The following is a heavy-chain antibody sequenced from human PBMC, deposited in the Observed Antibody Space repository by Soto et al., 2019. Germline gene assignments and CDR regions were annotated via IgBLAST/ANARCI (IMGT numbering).Heavy chain of an antibody. CDR3: AGGGYSNYWGNYYYYGMDV. J-gene: IGHJ6*02. D-gene: IGHD4-4*01. CDR2: INHSGST. CDR1: GGSFSGYY. Sequence: PSETLSLTCAVYGGSFSGYYWSWIRQPPGKGLEWIGEINHSGSTNYNPSLKSRVTISVDTSKNQFSLKLSSVTAADTAVYYCAGGGYSNYWGNYYYYGMDVWGQGTTVTVSS. V-gene: IGHV4-34*01.